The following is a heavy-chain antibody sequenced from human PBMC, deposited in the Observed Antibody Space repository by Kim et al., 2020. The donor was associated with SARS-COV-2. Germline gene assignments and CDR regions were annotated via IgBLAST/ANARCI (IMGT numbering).Heavy chain of an antibody. Sequence: GGSLRLSCAASGFTFSSYEMKWVRQAPGKGLEWVSYISSNAGTIYYADSVKGRFTISSDNAKNSLYRKMNSLRAEDTAVYYCAGVMGASQGGVFDYWGQGNLGTVSS. J-gene: IGHJ4*02. D-gene: IGHD1-26*01. CDR2: ISSNAGTI. CDR3: AGVMGASQGGVFDY. CDR1: GFTFSSYE. V-gene: IGHV3-48*03.